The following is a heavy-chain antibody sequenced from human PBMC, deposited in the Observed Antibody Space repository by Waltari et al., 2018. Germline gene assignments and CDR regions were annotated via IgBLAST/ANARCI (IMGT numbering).Heavy chain of an antibody. V-gene: IGHV4-34*01. CDR2: INHSGST. CDR3: ASGVAVAGTDWFDP. CDR1: GGSFSGYY. Sequence: QVQLQQWGAGLLKPSETLSLTCAVYGGSFSGYYWSWIRQPPGKGLEWIGEINHSGSTNYNPSLKSRVTRSVDTSKNQFSLKLGTGTAADTAVYYCASGVAVAGTDWFDPWGQGTLVTVSS. J-gene: IGHJ5*02. D-gene: IGHD6-19*01.